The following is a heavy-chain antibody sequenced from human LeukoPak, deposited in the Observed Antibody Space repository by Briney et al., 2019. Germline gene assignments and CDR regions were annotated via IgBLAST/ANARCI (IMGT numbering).Heavy chain of an antibody. V-gene: IGHV1-18*01. CDR2: ISAYNGNT. CDR3: ARGQRVEMATWYYFDY. J-gene: IGHJ4*02. CDR1: GYTFTSYG. Sequence: VASVKVSCKASGYTFTSYGISWVRQAPGQGLEWMGWISAYNGNTNYAQKLQGRVTMTTDTSTSTAYMELRSLRSDDTAVYYCARGQRVEMATWYYFDYWGQGTLVTVSS. D-gene: IGHD5-24*01.